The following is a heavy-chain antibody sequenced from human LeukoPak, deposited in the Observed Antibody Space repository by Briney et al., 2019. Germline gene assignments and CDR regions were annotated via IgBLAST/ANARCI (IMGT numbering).Heavy chain of an antibody. V-gene: IGHV3-21*01. CDR3: ARDVQVATIYPLDY. Sequence: GGSLRLSCTASGFTFSSFSMNWVRQAPGKGLEWVSSISSSSSYIYYADSVKGRFTISRDNAKNSLYLQMNSLRAEDTAVYYCARDVQVATIYPLDYWGQGTLVTVSS. D-gene: IGHD5-12*01. CDR2: ISSSSSYI. J-gene: IGHJ4*02. CDR1: GFTFSSFS.